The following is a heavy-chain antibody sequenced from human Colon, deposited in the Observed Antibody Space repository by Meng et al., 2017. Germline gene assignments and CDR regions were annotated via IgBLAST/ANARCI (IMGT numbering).Heavy chain of an antibody. CDR2: INTNTQEP. Sequence: QWELVEAWSELRKPGASVKVSCKASGYSFTTFGINWVRQAPGQGLEWLGWINTNTQEPTYAQGFTGRYAFSLDTSVSTAYLQISSLESEDTAVYYCARKASGYSYSTNWGQGTLVTVSS. CDR3: ARKASGYSYSTN. J-gene: IGHJ4*02. CDR1: GYSFTTFG. V-gene: IGHV7-4-1*02. D-gene: IGHD3-22*01.